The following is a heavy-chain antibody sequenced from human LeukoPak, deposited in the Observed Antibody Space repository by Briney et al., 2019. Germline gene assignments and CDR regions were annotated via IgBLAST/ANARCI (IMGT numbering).Heavy chain of an antibody. CDR3: ASSKTTIDY. CDR2: IYYSGST. CDR1: GVSISSGDCS. J-gene: IGHJ4*02. D-gene: IGHD1-7*01. V-gene: IGHV4-30-4*01. Sequence: SQTLSLTCTVSGVSISSGDCSWNWIRQPPGKGLEWIGYIYYSGSTYYNPSLKSRVTISVDTSKDQFSLKLSSVTAADTAVYYCASSKTTIDYWGQGTLVTVSS.